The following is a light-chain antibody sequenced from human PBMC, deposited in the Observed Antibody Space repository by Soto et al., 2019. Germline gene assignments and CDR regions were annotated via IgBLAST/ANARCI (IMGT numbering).Light chain of an antibody. J-gene: IGKJ1*01. CDR3: QQYSSSPTWT. CDR2: GAS. CDR1: QSVSSNS. Sequence: EIVLTQSPGTLSLSPGERATLSCRASQSVSSNSLAWYQQKPGQGPRLLIYGASGRATGIPDRFSGSGSGADFTLTISRLEPEDFAVYYCQQYSSSPTWTFGQGTKVEIK. V-gene: IGKV3-20*01.